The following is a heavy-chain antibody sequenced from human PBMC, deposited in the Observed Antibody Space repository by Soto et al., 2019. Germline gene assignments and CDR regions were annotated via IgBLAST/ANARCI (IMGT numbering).Heavy chain of an antibody. CDR2: MNPGSGKT. V-gene: IGHV1-8*02. Sequence: GASVEVSCKASGYASVTFDIRWVQQAAGQGLEWLGWMNPGSGKTGYASKFQGRVAMTRDASTGTSHLELSSLTSDDTAVYYCARMASAGTLNWFDPWGQGTLVTFSS. J-gene: IGHJ5*02. CDR1: GYASVTFD. CDR3: ARMASAGTLNWFDP. D-gene: IGHD6-13*01.